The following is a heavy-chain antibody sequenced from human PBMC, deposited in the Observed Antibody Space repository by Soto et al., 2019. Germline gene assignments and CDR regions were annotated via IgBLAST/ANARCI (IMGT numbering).Heavy chain of an antibody. V-gene: IGHV4-39*01. CDR1: SGSVTSSSGS. D-gene: IGHD1-20*01. CDR2: IYHTCTT. CDR3: VKLTSRITAASHGRSNWLVP. J-gene: IGHJ5*02. Sequence: QLHLLESAPGLVKPPSTRSLTCTVSSGSVTSSSGSWGWLRQPPGKGLERLGDIYHTCTTYYNPSLKSRVTIHVDTATEQFSLKLSSVTAADAAMYYCVKLTSRITAASHGRSNWLVPWGPGTMVSVSS.